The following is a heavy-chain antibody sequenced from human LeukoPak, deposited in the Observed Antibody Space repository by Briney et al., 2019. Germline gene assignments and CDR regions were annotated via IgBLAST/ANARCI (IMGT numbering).Heavy chain of an antibody. V-gene: IGHV3-23*01. CDR2: ISGSGGST. CDR3: AKDQDRTMITFGGVIVTDAFDI. Sequence: GGSLRLSCAASGFTFNNYAMSWVRQAPGKGLEWVSAISGSGGSTFYADSVKGRFTISRDNSKNTLYLQMNSLRAEDTAVYYCAKDQDRTMITFGGVIVTDAFDIWGQGTMVTVSS. D-gene: IGHD3-16*02. J-gene: IGHJ3*02. CDR1: GFTFNNYA.